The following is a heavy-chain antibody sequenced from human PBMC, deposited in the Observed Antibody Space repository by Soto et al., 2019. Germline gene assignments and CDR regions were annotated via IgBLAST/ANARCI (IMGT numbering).Heavy chain of an antibody. Sequence: GGSLRLSCAASGFTFITYPMHWVRQAPGKGLEWVALISYDGSNKYYADSVKGRFTISRDNSKNTLYLQMNSLRPEDTAVYYCARWNVQHDSYGYFWGQGTLVTSPQ. V-gene: IGHV3-30-3*01. CDR1: GFTFITYP. J-gene: IGHJ4*02. D-gene: IGHD5-18*01. CDR3: ARWNVQHDSYGYF. CDR2: ISYDGSNK.